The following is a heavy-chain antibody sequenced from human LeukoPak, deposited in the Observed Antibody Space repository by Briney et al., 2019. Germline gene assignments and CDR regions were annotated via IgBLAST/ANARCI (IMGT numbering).Heavy chain of an antibody. V-gene: IGHV3-30-3*01. Sequence: GRSLRLSCAASGFTFSCYAMHWVRQAPGKGLEWVAVLSYDGTSKYYADSVKGRFTISRDNSKNTLYLQMNSLRAEDTAVYYCAAGEFFDYWGQGTLVTVSS. CDR2: LSYDGTSK. CDR1: GFTFSCYA. D-gene: IGHD3-10*01. CDR3: AAGEFFDY. J-gene: IGHJ4*02.